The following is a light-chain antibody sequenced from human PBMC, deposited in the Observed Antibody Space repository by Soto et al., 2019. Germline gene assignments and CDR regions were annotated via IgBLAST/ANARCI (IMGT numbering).Light chain of an antibody. V-gene: IGKV3-20*01. CDR3: QQYGSSPPYT. J-gene: IGKJ2*01. Sequence: EIVLTQSPGTLFLSPGERATLSCRASQSVSSSSLAWYQQKPGQAPRLLIYGASSRATGIPDRFSGSGSGTDFTLTISRLEPEDFAVNYCQQYGSSPPYTFGQGTKLEIK. CDR2: GAS. CDR1: QSVSSSS.